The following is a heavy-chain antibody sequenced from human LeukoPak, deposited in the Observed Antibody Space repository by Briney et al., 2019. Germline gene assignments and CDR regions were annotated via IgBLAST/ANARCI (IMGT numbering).Heavy chain of an antibody. CDR1: GFTVSSNY. Sequence: GGSLRLSCAASGFTVSSNYMSWVRQAPGKGLEWVSVIYSGGSTYYADSVKGRFTISRDNSKNTLCLQMNSLRAEDTAVYYCARVGVVVPAAIGWFDPWGQGTLVTVSS. CDR2: IYSGGST. J-gene: IGHJ5*02. CDR3: ARVGVVVPAAIGWFDP. D-gene: IGHD2-2*02. V-gene: IGHV3-53*01.